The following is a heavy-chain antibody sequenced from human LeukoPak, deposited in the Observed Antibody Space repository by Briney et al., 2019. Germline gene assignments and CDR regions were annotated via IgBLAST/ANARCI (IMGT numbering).Heavy chain of an antibody. CDR3: ARESGFMMVGEINADNWFDP. D-gene: IGHD3-3*01. Sequence: GGSLRLSCSGAGFTFRDSAFHWVRQAPGKGLEWVAVISDDGSKRFYADSVKGRFTISRDNSRDTLYLHMQTLRPEDSAVYYCARESGFMMVGEINADNWFDPWGQGTPVTVSS. CDR1: GFTFRDSA. J-gene: IGHJ5*02. V-gene: IGHV3-30*04. CDR2: ISDDGSKR.